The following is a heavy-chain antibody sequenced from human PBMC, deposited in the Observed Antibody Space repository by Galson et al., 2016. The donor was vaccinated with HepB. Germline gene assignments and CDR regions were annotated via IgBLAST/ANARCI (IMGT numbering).Heavy chain of an antibody. J-gene: IGHJ4*02. CDR1: GFTLSSYR. CDR3: ARDGNHGYDMDY. CDR2: IKQDGSEE. D-gene: IGHD1-14*01. V-gene: IGHV3-7*01. Sequence: SLRLSCAASGFTLSSYRMSWVRQAPGKGLEWVANIKQDGSEEYYVDSVKGRFTISRDNAKNSLYLQMNSLRDEDTAIYFCARDGNHGYDMDYWGQGTLVTVSS.